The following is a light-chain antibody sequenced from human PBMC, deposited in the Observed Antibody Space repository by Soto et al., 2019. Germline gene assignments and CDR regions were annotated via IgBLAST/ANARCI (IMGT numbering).Light chain of an antibody. CDR1: RSVDKW. Sequence: DIQMTQSPSTLSASLGDRVTIICRASRSVDKWLAWYQQKSGKAPDLLIYKASTLHSGVPSRFSGSGSGAEFSLTISSLQPEDFATYYCQQYNNYPWTFGQGTKVDIK. J-gene: IGKJ1*01. CDR3: QQYNNYPWT. V-gene: IGKV1-5*03. CDR2: KAS.